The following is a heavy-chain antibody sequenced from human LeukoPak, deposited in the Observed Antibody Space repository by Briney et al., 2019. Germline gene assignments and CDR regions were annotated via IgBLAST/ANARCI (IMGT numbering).Heavy chain of an antibody. CDR2: ISGSGGST. J-gene: IGHJ4*02. D-gene: IGHD3-10*01. Sequence: GGSLRLSCAASGFTFSSYAMSWVRQAPGKGLEWVSAISGSGGSTYYADSVKGRFTISRDNSKNTLYLQMNSLRAEDTAVYYCAKARALTMVRGIPSNYYFDYWGQGTLVTVSS. CDR1: GFTFSSYA. V-gene: IGHV3-23*01. CDR3: AKARALTMVRGIPSNYYFDY.